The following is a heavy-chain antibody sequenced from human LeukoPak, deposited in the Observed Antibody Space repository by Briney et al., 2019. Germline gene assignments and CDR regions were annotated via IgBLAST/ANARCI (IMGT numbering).Heavy chain of an antibody. D-gene: IGHD5-18*01. CDR2: IKQDGSVE. CDR1: GFTFSTFW. J-gene: IGHJ4*02. V-gene: IGHV3-7*01. CDR3: ARWAGVTDQ. Sequence: GGSLRLSCAGSGFTFSTFWMSWVRQAPGKGPEWVANIKQDGSVEHYLDSVKGRFTISRDNAKNSLFLQMNSLIAEDTAVYYCARWAGVTDQWGQGTLVTVSS.